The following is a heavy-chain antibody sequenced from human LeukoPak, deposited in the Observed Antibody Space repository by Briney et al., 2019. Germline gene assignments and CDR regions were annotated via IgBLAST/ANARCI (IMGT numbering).Heavy chain of an antibody. J-gene: IGHJ4*02. CDR1: GFIFNNYA. CDR2: IGGNGDTS. D-gene: IGHD5-18*01. Sequence: GGSLRLSCAASGFIFNNYAMHWVRQAPGKGLEYVSAIGGNGDTSYYADSVKGRFTISRDNSKNTVYLQMGSLRTEDMAVYYRATRHEYGYPYWGQGTLVTVSS. V-gene: IGHV3-64*02. CDR3: ATRHEYGYPY.